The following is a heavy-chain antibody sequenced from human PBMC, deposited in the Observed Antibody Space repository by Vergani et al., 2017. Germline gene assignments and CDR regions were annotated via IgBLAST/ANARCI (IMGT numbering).Heavy chain of an antibody. Sequence: QVQLVQSGAEVGKPGASVKISCKASGYTFTAYYIHWVRQAPEQGLEWVGVISPDGFSTFYAQKFQGRVTITRDTSTSTVYVEVTSLRSDDTAVYYCAMAPYPYYDSSGSLDYWGQGTLVTVSS. V-gene: IGHV1-46*01. CDR2: ISPDGFST. J-gene: IGHJ4*02. CDR3: AMAPYPYYDSSGSLDY. D-gene: IGHD3-22*01. CDR1: GYTFTAYY.